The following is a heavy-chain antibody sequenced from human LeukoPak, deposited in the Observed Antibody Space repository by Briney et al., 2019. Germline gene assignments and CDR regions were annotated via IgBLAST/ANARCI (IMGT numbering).Heavy chain of an antibody. V-gene: IGHV5-51*01. Sequence: NHGESLKISCKGSGYSFTSHWIGWVRQMPGKGLEWMGIIYPADSDTRYSPSFQGQVTISADKSINTAYLQWSSLKASDTAMYYCARVYSAGGSGYGDSWGQGTLVTVSS. CDR2: IYPADSDT. D-gene: IGHD3-22*01. J-gene: IGHJ4*02. CDR3: ARVYSAGGSGYGDS. CDR1: GYSFTSHW.